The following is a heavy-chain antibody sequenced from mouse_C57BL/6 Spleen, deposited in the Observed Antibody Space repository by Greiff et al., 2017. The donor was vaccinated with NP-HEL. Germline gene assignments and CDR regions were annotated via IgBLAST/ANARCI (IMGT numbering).Heavy chain of an antibody. CDR1: GYTFTDYY. Sequence: EVQLQQSGPELVKPGASVKISCKASGYTFTDYYMNWVKQSHGKSLEWIGDINPNNGGTSYNQKFKGKATLTVDKSSSTAYMELRSLTSEDSAVYYCARQFTYYFDYWGQGTTLTVSS. CDR3: ARQFTYYFDY. CDR2: INPNNGGT. V-gene: IGHV1-26*01. J-gene: IGHJ2*01.